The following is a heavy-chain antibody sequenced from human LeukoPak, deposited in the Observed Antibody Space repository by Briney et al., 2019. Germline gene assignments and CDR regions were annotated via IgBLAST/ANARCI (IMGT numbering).Heavy chain of an antibody. CDR2: VSAGHHA. CDR1: GLTLCGHD. V-gene: IGHV3-13*01. CDR3: VREARGYHYTYFDY. D-gene: IGHD5-18*01. Sequence: GGSLRLSCTASGLTLCGHDMHCGRHTTGDGLEWVAAVSAGHHAFYAGSVRGRFTVSREDAKNSLFLQMNSLRAGDTAIYYCVREARGYHYTYFDYWGQGSLLTVSS. J-gene: IGHJ4*02.